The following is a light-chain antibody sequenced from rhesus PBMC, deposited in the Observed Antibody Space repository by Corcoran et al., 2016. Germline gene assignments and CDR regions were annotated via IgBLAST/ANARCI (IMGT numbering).Light chain of an antibody. CDR2: AVS. CDR1: QNIYSN. Sequence: DIQMTQSPSALSASIGDRVTISCRASQNIYSNLAWYQQKQGIAPKLLIFAVSSLQTGIPSRFSGSGSGTDFTLTITSLQPEDSAAYYCQHYYDNPLSFGGGTKVELK. CDR3: QHYYDNPLS. V-gene: IGKV1S12*01. J-gene: IGKJ4*01.